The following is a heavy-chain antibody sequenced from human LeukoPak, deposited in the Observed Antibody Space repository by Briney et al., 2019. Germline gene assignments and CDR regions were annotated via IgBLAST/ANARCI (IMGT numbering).Heavy chain of an antibody. V-gene: IGHV4-34*01. CDR3: ARETEKQWQY. CDR2: INHSGST. Sequence: SETLSLTCAVYGGSFIGFHWNWIRQPPGKGLEWIGDINHSGSTNYNPSLTSRVTISVDTSKNQFSLTLSSVTAADTAVYYCARETEKQWQYWGQGTMVTVSS. CDR1: GGSFIGFH. D-gene: IGHD6-19*01. J-gene: IGHJ3*01.